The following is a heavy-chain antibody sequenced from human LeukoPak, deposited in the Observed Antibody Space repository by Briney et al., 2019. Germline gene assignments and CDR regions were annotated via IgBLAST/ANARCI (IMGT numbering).Heavy chain of an antibody. CDR1: GGSISSSSYY. D-gene: IGHD2-2*01. J-gene: IGHJ6*03. Sequence: SETLSLTCTVSGGSISSSSYYWGWIRQPPGKGLEWIGSIYYSGSTYYNPSLKSRVTISVDRSKNQFSLKLSSVTAADTAVYYCARLTSDQLPRVLYYYYMDVWGKGTTVTVSS. CDR3: ARLTSDQLPRVLYYYYMDV. CDR2: IYYSGST. V-gene: IGHV4-39*01.